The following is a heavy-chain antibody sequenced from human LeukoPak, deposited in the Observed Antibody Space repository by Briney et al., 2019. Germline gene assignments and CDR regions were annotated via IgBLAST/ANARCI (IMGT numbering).Heavy chain of an antibody. CDR2: IYYSGST. CDR3: AREGYGDSHYYCYGMDV. D-gene: IGHD4-17*01. J-gene: IGHJ6*02. Sequence: SQTLSLTCTVSGGSISSGGYYWSWIRQHPGKGLEWIGYIYYSGSTYYNPSLKSRVTISVDTSKNQFSLKLSSVTAADTAVYYCAREGYGDSHYYCYGMDVWGQGTTVTVSS. CDR1: GGSISSGGYY. V-gene: IGHV4-31*03.